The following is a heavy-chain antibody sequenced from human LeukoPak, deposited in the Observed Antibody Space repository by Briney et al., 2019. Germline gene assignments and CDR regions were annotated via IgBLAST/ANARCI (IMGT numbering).Heavy chain of an antibody. J-gene: IGHJ4*02. Sequence: GGSLRLSCAASGFTFSSYWMHWVRQAPGKGLVWVSRINSDGSSTSYAGSVKGRFTISRDNAKNTLYLQMNSLRAEDTAVYYCARGGYDILTGYPSNFDYWGQGTLVTVSS. CDR2: INSDGSST. CDR3: ARGGYDILTGYPSNFDY. CDR1: GFTFSSYW. V-gene: IGHV3-74*01. D-gene: IGHD3-9*01.